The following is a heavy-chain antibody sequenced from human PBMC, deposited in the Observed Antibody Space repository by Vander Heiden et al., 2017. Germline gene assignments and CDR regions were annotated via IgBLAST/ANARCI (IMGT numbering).Heavy chain of an antibody. Sequence: QVQLVQSGTGVKRPGVSVKVSCKAFGSPFSNYHLPCVRQASGNGVEWMGIINPRGGSTSYAQKFQGRVTMTRDTSTSTVFMELSSLRSEDTAVYFCARDPYSSSSLNWFDPWGQGTLVTVSS. V-gene: IGHV1-46*01. CDR1: GSPFSNYH. CDR3: ARDPYSSSSLNWFDP. D-gene: IGHD6-6*01. CDR2: INPRGGST. J-gene: IGHJ5*02.